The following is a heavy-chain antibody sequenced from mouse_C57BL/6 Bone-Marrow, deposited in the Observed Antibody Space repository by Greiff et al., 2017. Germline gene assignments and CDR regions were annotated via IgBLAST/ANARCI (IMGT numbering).Heavy chain of an antibody. Sequence: VHLVESGPGLVQPSQSLSITCTVSGFSLTSYGVHWVRQSPGKGLEWLGVIWRGGSTDYNAAFMSRLSITKDNSKSQVFFKMNSLQADDTAIYYCAKRGYDYVSWFAYWGQGTLVTVSA. J-gene: IGHJ3*01. CDR3: AKRGYDYVSWFAY. V-gene: IGHV2-5*01. CDR1: GFSLTSYG. D-gene: IGHD2-4*01. CDR2: IWRGGST.